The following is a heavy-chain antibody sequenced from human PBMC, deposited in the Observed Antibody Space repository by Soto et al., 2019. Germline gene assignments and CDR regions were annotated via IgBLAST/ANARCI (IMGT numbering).Heavy chain of an antibody. D-gene: IGHD3-3*01. J-gene: IGHJ4*02. CDR3: ARESYYDFWSGYNDY. Sequence: PSETLSLTCTVSGGSISSYYWSWIRQPPGKGLEWIGYIYYSGSTNYNPSLKSRVTISVDTSKNQFSLKLSSVTAADTAVYYCARESYYDFWSGYNDYWGQGTLVTVSS. V-gene: IGHV4-59*01. CDR1: GGSISSYY. CDR2: IYYSGST.